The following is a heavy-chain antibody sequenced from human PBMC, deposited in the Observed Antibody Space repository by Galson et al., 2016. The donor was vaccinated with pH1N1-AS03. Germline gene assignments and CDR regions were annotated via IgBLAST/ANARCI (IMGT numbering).Heavy chain of an antibody. V-gene: IGHV3-13*01. J-gene: IGHJ6*02. CDR3: ARDPHGLDV. CDR1: GFTFSDFD. Sequence: SLRLSCAASGFTFSDFDMHWVRQVSRKGLEWVSDIGSAGDTYYAASVKGRFTISRENAKNSLYLQMSSVTAGDTAVYYCARDPHGLDVWGQGTAVTVSS. CDR2: IGSAGDT.